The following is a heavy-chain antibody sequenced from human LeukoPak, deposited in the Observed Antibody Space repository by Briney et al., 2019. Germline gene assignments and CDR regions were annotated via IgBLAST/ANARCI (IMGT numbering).Heavy chain of an antibody. Sequence: APVKVSCKASGYTFTSYGINWVRQATGQGLEWMAWMNPDNGNTGYAQNFQGRVTMTRDTSINTAYMELTSLRSEDTAVYYCARDGYDADGYLDYWGQGALVPVSS. CDR3: ARDGYDADGYLDY. CDR1: GYTFTSYG. CDR2: MNPDNGNT. D-gene: IGHD5-12*01. V-gene: IGHV1-8*01. J-gene: IGHJ4*02.